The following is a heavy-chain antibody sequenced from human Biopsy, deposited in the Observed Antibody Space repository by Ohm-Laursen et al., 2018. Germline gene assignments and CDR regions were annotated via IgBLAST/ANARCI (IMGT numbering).Heavy chain of an antibody. V-gene: IGHV4-59*01. D-gene: IGHD2-21*02. Sequence: SETLSLTCIVSGGSISSYYWNWIRQPPGKGLEWIGYIYYSGTTDYSPSLKSRVTISIDKSKNQFFLKLSSVTAEDTAAYYCARDDAVTVIRGLYYWGQGVLVTVSS. J-gene: IGHJ4*02. CDR3: ARDDAVTVIRGLYY. CDR1: GGSISSYY. CDR2: IYYSGTT.